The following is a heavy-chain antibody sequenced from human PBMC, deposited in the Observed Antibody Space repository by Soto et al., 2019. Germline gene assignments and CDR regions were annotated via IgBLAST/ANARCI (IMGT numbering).Heavy chain of an antibody. J-gene: IGHJ3*02. CDR2: ISWNSGSI. D-gene: IGHD3-16*01. CDR3: AKDMAGDGGWTDAFDI. Sequence: PGGCLGLCCAACGFSVEDYAMDGARQAPGKGLEWVSGISWNSGSIGYADSVKGRFTISRDNAKNSLYLQMNSLRAEDTALYYCAKDMAGDGGWTDAFDIWGQGTMVTVSS. V-gene: IGHV3-9*01. CDR1: GFSVEDYA.